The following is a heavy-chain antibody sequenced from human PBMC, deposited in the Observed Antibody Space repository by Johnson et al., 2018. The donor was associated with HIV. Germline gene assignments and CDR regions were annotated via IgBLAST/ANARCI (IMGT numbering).Heavy chain of an antibody. J-gene: IGHJ3*02. D-gene: IGHD2-21*01. Sequence: VQLVESGGGLVQPGGSLRLSCAASGFTFSSYAMNWVRQAPGKGLEWVSGISGSGGSTYYAESVKGRFTISRDNSKNTLYVQMNSLRVEDTAVYYCARSRGLWGVKDGFDIWGQGTMVTVSS. CDR2: ISGSGGST. CDR1: GFTFSSYA. V-gene: IGHV3-23*04. CDR3: ARSRGLWGVKDGFDI.